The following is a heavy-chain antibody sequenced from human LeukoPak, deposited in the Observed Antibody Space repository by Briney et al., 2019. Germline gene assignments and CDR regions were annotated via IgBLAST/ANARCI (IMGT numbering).Heavy chain of an antibody. J-gene: IGHJ4*02. Sequence: ASVKVSCKASGYTFTGYYMHWVRQAPGQGLEWMGWINPNSGGTNYAQKFQGRVTMTRDTSISTAYMELSRLRSDDTAVYYCARHLYGYVWGSYRYGFDYWGQGTLVTVSS. CDR2: INPNSGGT. CDR3: ARHLYGYVWGSYRYGFDY. V-gene: IGHV1-2*02. D-gene: IGHD3-16*02. CDR1: GYTFTGYY.